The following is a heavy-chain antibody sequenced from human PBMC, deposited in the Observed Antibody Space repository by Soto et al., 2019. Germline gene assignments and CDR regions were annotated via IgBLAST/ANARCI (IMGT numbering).Heavy chain of an antibody. J-gene: IGHJ4*02. Sequence: PSETLSLTCAVYGGSFTGYYWSWIRQPPGKGLEWIGEINHSGSTNYNPSLKSRVTISLVTSKNQFSLKLNSVTAADTAVYYCAFTFIFETIFGVVKPIYFAFWGQGTLVTVSS. CDR1: GGSFTGYY. CDR3: AFTFIFETIFGVVKPIYFAF. V-gene: IGHV4-34*01. CDR2: INHSGST. D-gene: IGHD3-3*01.